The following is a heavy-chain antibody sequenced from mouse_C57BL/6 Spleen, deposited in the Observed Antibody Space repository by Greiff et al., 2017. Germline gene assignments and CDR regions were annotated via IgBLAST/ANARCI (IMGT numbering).Heavy chain of an antibody. J-gene: IGHJ3*01. CDR1: GFNIKNTY. D-gene: IGHD2-4*01. V-gene: IGHV14-3*01. CDR2: IDPANGYT. CDR3: ARVYYNYEDWFAY. Sequence: VQLQQSVAELVRPGASVKLSCTASGFNIKNTYMHWVQQRPEQGLEWIGRIDPANGYTKYAAKFQGRVTITADTSSNTAYLQLSSLTSEDTAIYYCARVYYNYEDWFAYWGQGTLVTVSA.